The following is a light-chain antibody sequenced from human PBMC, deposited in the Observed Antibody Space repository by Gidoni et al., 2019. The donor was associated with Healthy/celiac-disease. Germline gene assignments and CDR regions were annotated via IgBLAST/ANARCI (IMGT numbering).Light chain of an antibody. CDR2: WAS. J-gene: IGKJ2*04. Sequence: DIVMTQSPDSLAVSLGERATINCKSSQSVLYSSNNKNYLAWYQQKPGQPPKLLIYWASTRESGVPDRFSGSGSGTDFTLTISSLQAEDVAVYYCQQYYSTPRSFGQRTTLEN. CDR1: QSVLYSSNNKNY. V-gene: IGKV4-1*01. CDR3: QQYYSTPRS.